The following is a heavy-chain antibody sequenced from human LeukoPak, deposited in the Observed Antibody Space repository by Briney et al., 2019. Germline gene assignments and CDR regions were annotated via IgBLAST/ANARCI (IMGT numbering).Heavy chain of an antibody. CDR1: GFTFSSYG. CDR2: IRYDGSNK. D-gene: IGHD2-15*01. J-gene: IGHJ3*02. CDR3: AKAIGAPGGWAFDI. V-gene: IGHV3-30*02. Sequence: GGSLRLSCAASGFTFSSYGMHWVRQAPGKGLEWVAFIRYDGSNKYYADSVKGRFTISRDNSKNTLYLQMNSLRAEDTAVYYCAKAIGAPGGWAFDIWGQGTMVTVSS.